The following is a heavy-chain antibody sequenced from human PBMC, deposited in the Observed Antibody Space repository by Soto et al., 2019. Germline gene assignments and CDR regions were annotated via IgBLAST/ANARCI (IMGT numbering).Heavy chain of an antibody. D-gene: IGHD4-17*01. CDR1: GGSISSYY. CDR3: ARAEDYGDYGPDAFDI. CDR2: IYYSGST. V-gene: IGHV4-59*01. J-gene: IGHJ3*02. Sequence: QVQLQESGPGLVKPSETLSLTCTVSGGSISSYYWSWIRQPPGKGLEWIGYIYYSGSTNYNPSLKSRVTISVDTSKNQFSLQLSSVTAADTAVYYCARAEDYGDYGPDAFDIWGQGTMVTVSS.